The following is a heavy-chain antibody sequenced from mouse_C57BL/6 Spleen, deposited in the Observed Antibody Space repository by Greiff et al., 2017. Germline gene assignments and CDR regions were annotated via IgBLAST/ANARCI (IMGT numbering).Heavy chain of an antibody. V-gene: IGHV2-5*01. CDR1: GFSLTSYG. CDR2: IWRGEST. J-gene: IGHJ4*01. Sequence: VMLVESGPGLVQPSQSLSITCTVSGFSLTSYGVHWVRQFPGKGLEWLGVIWRGESTDYNAAFMSRLGITTDTSKSKVFFKMNSQQADDTAIYYCAKNSYYAMDYWGQGTTVTVSS. CDR3: AKNSYYAMDY.